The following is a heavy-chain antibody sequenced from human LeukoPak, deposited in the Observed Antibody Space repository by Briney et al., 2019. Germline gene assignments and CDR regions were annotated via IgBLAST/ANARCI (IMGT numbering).Heavy chain of an antibody. CDR1: GGSVSGYY. CDR2: VHYSGST. CDR3: ARIHRYCSGGACYVLDN. Sequence: SETLSLTCVVSGGSVSGYYWGWIRQPPGRGLEWIGYVHYSGSTNYNPSFKSRITISVDTSRNQFSLQLSSVTAADTAVYYCARIHRYCSGGACYVLDNWGQGTLVAVSS. J-gene: IGHJ4*02. V-gene: IGHV4-59*02. D-gene: IGHD2-15*01.